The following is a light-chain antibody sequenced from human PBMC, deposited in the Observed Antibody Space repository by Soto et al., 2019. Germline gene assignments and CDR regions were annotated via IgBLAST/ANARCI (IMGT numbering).Light chain of an antibody. CDR1: SSDVGGYNY. CDR3: ISYTGSTNLVV. J-gene: IGLJ2*01. Sequence: QSALTQPASVSGSLGQSITISCTGASSDVGGYNYVSWYQQHPGKAPKLMIYEVTNRPSGVSDRFSGSKSGNTASLTISGLQPEDEANYYCISYTGSTNLVVFGGGTKVTVL. V-gene: IGLV2-14*01. CDR2: EVT.